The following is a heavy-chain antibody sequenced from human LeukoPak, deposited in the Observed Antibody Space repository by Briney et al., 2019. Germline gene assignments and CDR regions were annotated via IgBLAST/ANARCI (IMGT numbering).Heavy chain of an antibody. V-gene: IGHV5-51*01. J-gene: IGHJ4*02. CDR2: IYPGDSDT. CDR3: ARPPAERYYYDRSAPGY. Sequence: PGESLKISCKGSGYSFTSYWIGWVRQMPGKGLEWMGIIYPGDSDTRYSPSFQGQVTISADKSISTAYLQWSSLKASDTAMYYCARPPAERYYYDRSAPGYWGQGTLVTVSS. D-gene: IGHD3-22*01. CDR1: GYSFTSYW.